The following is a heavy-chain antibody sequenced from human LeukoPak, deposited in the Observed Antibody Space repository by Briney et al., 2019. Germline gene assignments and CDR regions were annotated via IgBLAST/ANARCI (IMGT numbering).Heavy chain of an antibody. CDR1: GGSMRGYF. D-gene: IGHD6-13*01. J-gene: IGHJ1*01. CDR2: IYYSGST. CDR3: ARSITSSWYGDFQH. Sequence: SETLSLTCTVSGGSMRGYFGSWIRQPPGKGLEWIGYIYYSGSTNYNPSLKSRVTISVDTSKNQFSLKLSSVTAADTAVYYCARSITSSWYGDFQHWGQGTLVTVSS. V-gene: IGHV4-59*01.